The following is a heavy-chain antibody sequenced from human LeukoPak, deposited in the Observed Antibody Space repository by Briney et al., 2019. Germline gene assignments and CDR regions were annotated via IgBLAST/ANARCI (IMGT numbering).Heavy chain of an antibody. CDR1: RFIFSNFA. CDR3: AKDPNYYDSSGYYG. CDR2: ITGSGGST. D-gene: IGHD3-22*01. Sequence: GSLSLSCAASRFIFSNFAMSWVRQAPGKGLEWVSTITGSGGSTYYADSVKGRFTISRDNSKNTLSLQMNSLRAEDTAVYYCAKDPNYYDSSGYYGWGQGTLVTVSS. J-gene: IGHJ4*02. V-gene: IGHV3-23*01.